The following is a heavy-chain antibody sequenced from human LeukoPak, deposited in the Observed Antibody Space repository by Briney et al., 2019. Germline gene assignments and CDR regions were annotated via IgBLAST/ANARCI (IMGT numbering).Heavy chain of an antibody. Sequence: GGSLRLSCAASGFTFSSYAMSWVRQAPGKGLEWVSAMSADGGGTYIADSLKGRCTISRDNSKSTLSLQMNSLRAEDTAIYYCAKSTGASTYYFDYWGQGILVTVS. CDR3: AKSTGASTYYFDY. CDR1: GFTFSSYA. J-gene: IGHJ4*02. D-gene: IGHD2-8*02. V-gene: IGHV3-23*01. CDR2: MSADGGGT.